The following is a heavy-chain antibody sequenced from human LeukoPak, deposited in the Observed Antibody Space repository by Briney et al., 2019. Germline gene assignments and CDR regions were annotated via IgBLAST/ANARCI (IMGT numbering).Heavy chain of an antibody. Sequence: GGSLRLSCAASGFTFSSYWMSWVRQAPGKGLEWVANINQNGSEKYYVDSVKGRFTISRENAKNSLYLQMNSLRAEDTAVYYCVPGALDYWGQGTLIIVSS. J-gene: IGHJ4*02. CDR3: VPGALDY. CDR1: GFTFSSYW. CDR2: INQNGSEK. V-gene: IGHV3-7*01.